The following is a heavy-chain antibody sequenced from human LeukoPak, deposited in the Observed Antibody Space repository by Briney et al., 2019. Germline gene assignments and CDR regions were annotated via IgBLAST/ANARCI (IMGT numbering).Heavy chain of an antibody. CDR1: GGSISSYY. D-gene: IGHD2-15*01. CDR3: VKDDGWYS. V-gene: IGHV3-9*01. J-gene: IGHJ3*01. Sequence: LSLTCTVSGGSISSYYWSWIRQPPGKGLEWVSGISLNSVKTGYADSVKGRFIISRDNAKNSLYLQMNSLRTEDTALYYCVKDDGWYSWGQGTMVTVSS. CDR2: ISLNSVKT.